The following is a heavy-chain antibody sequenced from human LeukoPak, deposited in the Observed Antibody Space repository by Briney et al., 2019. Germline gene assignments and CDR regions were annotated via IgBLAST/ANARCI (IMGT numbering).Heavy chain of an antibody. V-gene: IGHV1-2*02. CDR2: INPNSGGT. CDR1: GYTFTGYY. D-gene: IGHD5/OR15-5a*01. Sequence: ASVKVSCKASGYTFTGYYMHWVRQAPGQGLEWMGWINPNSGGTNYAQKFQGRVTMTRDTSISAVYMELSRLRSDDTAVYYCARDGTGVYDLVQYWGQGTLVTVSS. CDR3: ARDGTGVYDLVQY. J-gene: IGHJ4*02.